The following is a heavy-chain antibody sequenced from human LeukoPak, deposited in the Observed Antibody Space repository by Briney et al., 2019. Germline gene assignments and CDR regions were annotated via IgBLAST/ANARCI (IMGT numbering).Heavy chain of an antibody. CDR3: AKDSSGHWVDD. CDR1: EFTFRKYA. Sequence: GGSLRLSCAASEFTFRKYAMSWVRQAPGKGLEWVSAISGGGDSTYYSSSVKGRFTISRDNSKNTLDLQMNSLRAEDTAVYYCAKDSSGHWVDDWGQGTLVTVSS. J-gene: IGHJ4*02. CDR2: ISGGGDST. V-gene: IGHV3-23*01. D-gene: IGHD6-19*01.